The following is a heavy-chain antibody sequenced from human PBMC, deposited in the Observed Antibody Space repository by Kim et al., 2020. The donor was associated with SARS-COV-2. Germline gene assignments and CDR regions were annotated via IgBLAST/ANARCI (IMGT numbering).Heavy chain of an antibody. D-gene: IGHD6-19*01. CDR1: EVSFGGEG. Sequence: GGSLRLSCAAPEVSFGGEGRNWVCRAPGKGLEWVSYIGTGSGDTAYADSVKGRFTISRDNARNSLYLQMNTLRGDDTAIYYCARENLGSGLFDGWGLGTLVTVSS. CDR3: ARENLGSGLFDG. J-gene: IGHJ4*02. V-gene: IGHV3-21*06. CDR2: IGTGSGDT.